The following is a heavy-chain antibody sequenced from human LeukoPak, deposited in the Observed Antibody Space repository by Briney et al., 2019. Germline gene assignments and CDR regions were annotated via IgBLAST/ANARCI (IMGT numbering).Heavy chain of an antibody. J-gene: IGHJ4*02. V-gene: IGHV1-2*02. Sequence: ASVKVSCKASGYTFTGYYMHWVRQAPGQGLEWMGWINPNSGGTNYAQKFQGRVTMTRDTSTSTAYMELSRLRSDDTAVYYCARDRYYGSGSYGYWGQGTLVTVSS. CDR2: INPNSGGT. CDR3: ARDRYYGSGSYGY. CDR1: GYTFTGYY. D-gene: IGHD3-10*01.